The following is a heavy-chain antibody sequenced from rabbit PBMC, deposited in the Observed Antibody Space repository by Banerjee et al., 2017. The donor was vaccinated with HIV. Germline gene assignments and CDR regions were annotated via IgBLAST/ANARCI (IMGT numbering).Heavy chain of an antibody. CDR2: IYTGSGTT. J-gene: IGHJ4*01. Sequence: QEQLVESGGGLVLPEGSLTLTCTASEFTVSSRYYMCWVRQAPGKGLEWIACIYTGSGTTDYASWAKGRFTITRSTSLNTVTLQMTYLTGADTATYFCARYSSGWDYFDLWGPGTLVTVS. V-gene: IGHV1S47*01. D-gene: IGHD4-1*01. CDR3: ARYSSGWDYFDL. CDR1: EFTVSSRYY.